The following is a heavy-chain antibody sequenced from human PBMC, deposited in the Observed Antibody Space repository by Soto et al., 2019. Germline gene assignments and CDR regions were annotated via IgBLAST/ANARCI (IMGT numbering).Heavy chain of an antibody. D-gene: IGHD6-19*01. Sequence: PSETLSLTCTVSGGSINNHYWSWIRQPPGKGLEWIGYVYYSGSTNYNPSLKSRVTISVDTSKNQFSLKLSSVTAADTAVYYCARDLGYSSGLTDWGQGTLVTVSS. CDR1: GGSINNHY. CDR3: ARDLGYSSGLTD. CDR2: VYYSGST. V-gene: IGHV4-59*11. J-gene: IGHJ4*02.